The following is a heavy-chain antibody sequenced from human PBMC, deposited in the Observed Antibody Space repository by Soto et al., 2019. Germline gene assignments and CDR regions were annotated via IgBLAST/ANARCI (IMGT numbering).Heavy chain of an antibody. J-gene: IGHJ5*02. Sequence: ASVKVSCKASGYTFTGYYMHWVRQAPGQGLEWMGWINPNSGGTNYAQKFQGWVTMTRDTSISTAYMELSRLRSDDTAVYYCARSIAIAAAAAGGWFDPWGQGTLVTVSS. D-gene: IGHD6-13*01. V-gene: IGHV1-2*04. CDR2: INPNSGGT. CDR3: ARSIAIAAAAAGGWFDP. CDR1: GYTFTGYY.